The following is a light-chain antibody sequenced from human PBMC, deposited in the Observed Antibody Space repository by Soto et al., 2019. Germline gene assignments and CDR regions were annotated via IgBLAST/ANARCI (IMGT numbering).Light chain of an antibody. Sequence: DIQMTQSPSALSASVGDRVTITCQASQDISNYLNWYQQKPGKAPDLLIYDASKLETGVPSRFSGSGSGTEFTLTISSLQPDDFATYYCQQYNSYLITFGQGTRLEIK. CDR2: DAS. V-gene: IGKV1-33*01. CDR1: QDISNY. J-gene: IGKJ5*01. CDR3: QQYNSYLIT.